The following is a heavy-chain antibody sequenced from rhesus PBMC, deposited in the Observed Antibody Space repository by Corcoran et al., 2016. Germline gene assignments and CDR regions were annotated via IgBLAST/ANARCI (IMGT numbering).Heavy chain of an antibody. CDR2: IYGSGSST. D-gene: IGHD6-13*01. CDR3: ARGLGLLAAGGFDY. Sequence: QLQLQESGPGLVKPSETLSVTCAVSGGSISSSYWSWIRQAPGKGLEWIGDIYGSGSSTNYNPSLTSRVTLSVDTSKTQLSLKLSSVTTADTAVYYCARGLGLLAAGGFDYWGQGVLVTVSS. CDR1: GGSISSSY. V-gene: IGHV4-169*01. J-gene: IGHJ4*01.